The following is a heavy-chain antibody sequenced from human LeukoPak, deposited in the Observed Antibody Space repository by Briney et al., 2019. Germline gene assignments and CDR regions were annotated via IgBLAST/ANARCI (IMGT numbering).Heavy chain of an antibody. CDR2: ISDNGVST. J-gene: IGHJ4*02. CDR3: ARDGGGSPDY. CDR1: GFTFSNFA. V-gene: IGHV3-64*01. Sequence: GGSLRLSCAASGFTFSNFAMHWVRQAPGKGLEYVSSISDNGVSTYYASSLKGRITISRDNSKNTPYLQMGSLRDEDMAVYYCARDGGGSPDYWGQGSLVTVSS. D-gene: IGHD3-16*01.